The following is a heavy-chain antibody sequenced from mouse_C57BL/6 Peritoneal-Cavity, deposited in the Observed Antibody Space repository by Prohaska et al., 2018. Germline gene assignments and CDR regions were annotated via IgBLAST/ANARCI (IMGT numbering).Heavy chain of an antibody. J-gene: IGHJ1*03. D-gene: IGHD2-2*01. Sequence: EVKLVESGGGLVQSGRSLRLSCATSGFTFSDFYMEWVRQAPGKGLEWMAASRNKDNDYRTEYSGSVKVRFIVSRDTSQSILYLQMNALRAEDTAMYYCARDDGYYGYFDVWGTGTTVTVSS. CDR3: ARDDGYYGYFDV. CDR2: SRNKDNDYRT. CDR1: GFTFSDFY. V-gene: IGHV7-1*01.